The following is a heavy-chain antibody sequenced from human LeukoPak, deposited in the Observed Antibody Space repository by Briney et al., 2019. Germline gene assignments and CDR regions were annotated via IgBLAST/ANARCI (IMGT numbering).Heavy chain of an antibody. D-gene: IGHD4-17*01. J-gene: IGHJ4*02. CDR2: INPNSGGT. V-gene: IGHV1-2*02. CDR3: AREVGYGDYVPDY. Sequence: AAVKVSCKVSGYTLTELSMHWVRQAPGQGLKWMGWINPNSGGTNYAQKFQGRVTMTRDTSITTAYMELSRLRSDDTAVYYCAREVGYGDYVPDYWGQGTLVTVSS. CDR1: GYTLTELS.